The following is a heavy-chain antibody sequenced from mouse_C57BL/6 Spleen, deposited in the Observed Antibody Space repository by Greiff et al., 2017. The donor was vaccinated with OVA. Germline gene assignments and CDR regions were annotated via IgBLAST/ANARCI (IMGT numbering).Heavy chain of an antibody. V-gene: IGHV1-15*01. CDR1: GYTFTDYE. J-gene: IGHJ2*01. Sequence: VQRVESGAELVRPGASVTLSCKASGYTFTDYEMPWVKQTPVHGLEWIGTIDPETGGTAYNQTFKGKAILPADKSSSTVYMELRSLTSEDSAVYYCLTGTGDYWGQGTTLTVSS. CDR2: IDPETGGT. D-gene: IGHD4-1*01. CDR3: LTGTGDY.